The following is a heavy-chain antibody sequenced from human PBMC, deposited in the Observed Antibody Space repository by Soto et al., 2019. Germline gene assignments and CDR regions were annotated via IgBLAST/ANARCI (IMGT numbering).Heavy chain of an antibody. CDR2: INPNSGGT. J-gene: IGHJ6*02. Sequence: QVQLVQSGAEVKKPGASVKVSCKASVYTFTGYYMHWVRQAPGQGLEWMGWINPNSGGTNYAQKFQGWVTRTRDTSLSTAYMELSRLRSDDRAVYCCARGPLNTAMNIYYDCGMADGGQGTTDSVPS. V-gene: IGHV1-2*04. CDR3: ARGPLNTAMNIYYDCGMAD. CDR1: VYTFTGYY. D-gene: IGHD5-18*01.